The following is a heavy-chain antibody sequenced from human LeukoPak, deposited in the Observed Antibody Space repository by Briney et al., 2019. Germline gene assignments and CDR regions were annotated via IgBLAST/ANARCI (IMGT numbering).Heavy chain of an antibody. CDR1: GYTFTSYY. D-gene: IGHD3-22*01. Sequence: ASVKVSCKASGYTFTSYYMHWVRQAPGQGLEWMGIINPSGGSTSYAQKFQGRVTMTRDTSTSTVYMELSSLRSEDTAVYYCARDRLGNYYDSSGYYFDYWGQGTLVTVSS. J-gene: IGHJ4*02. V-gene: IGHV1-46*01. CDR3: ARDRLGNYYDSSGYYFDY. CDR2: INPSGGST.